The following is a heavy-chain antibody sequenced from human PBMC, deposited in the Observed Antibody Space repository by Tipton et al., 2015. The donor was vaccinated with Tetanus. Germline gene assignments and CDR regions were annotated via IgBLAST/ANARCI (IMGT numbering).Heavy chain of an antibody. Sequence: LRLSCTVSSGSISSSSYYWGWIRQPPGKGLEWIGSIYYSGSTYYNPSLKSRVTISVDTSENQFSLRLSSVTAADTAVYYCARHRSSGWDFTRWGQGTLVTVFS. CDR2: IYYSGST. D-gene: IGHD3-10*01. CDR1: SGSISSSSYY. J-gene: IGHJ1*01. CDR3: ARHRSSGWDFTR. V-gene: IGHV4-39*01.